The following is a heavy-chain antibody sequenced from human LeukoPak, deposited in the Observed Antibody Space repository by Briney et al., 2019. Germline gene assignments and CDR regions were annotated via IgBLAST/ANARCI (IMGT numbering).Heavy chain of an antibody. J-gene: IGHJ4*02. Sequence: GGSLRLSCAASGFTFSSYSMNWVRQAPGKGLEWVSYISSSSSTIYYADSVKGRFTISRDNAKNSLYLQMNSLRAEDTAVYYCARGAFWGAMAIDYWGQGTLVTVSS. CDR2: ISSSSSTI. V-gene: IGHV3-48*01. D-gene: IGHD3-16*01. CDR3: ARGAFWGAMAIDY. CDR1: GFTFSSYS.